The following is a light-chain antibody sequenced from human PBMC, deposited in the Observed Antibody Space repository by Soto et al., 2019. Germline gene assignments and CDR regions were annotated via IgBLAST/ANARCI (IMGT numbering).Light chain of an antibody. CDR2: GAS. V-gene: IGKV3-20*01. J-gene: IGKJ5*01. CDR1: QSVSSSN. Sequence: EIVLTQSPGILSLSPGEGATLSCRASQSVSSSNLAWYQQKPGQAPRLLISGASRRATGIPDRFSGSGSGTDFTLTISRLEPEDFALYYCQHYYGTSPISFGQGTRLEIK. CDR3: QHYYGTSPIS.